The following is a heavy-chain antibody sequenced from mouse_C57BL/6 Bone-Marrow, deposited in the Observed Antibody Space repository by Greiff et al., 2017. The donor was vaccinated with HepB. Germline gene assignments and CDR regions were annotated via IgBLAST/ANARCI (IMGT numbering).Heavy chain of an antibody. CDR2: ISSGGSYT. J-gene: IGHJ3*01. V-gene: IGHV5-6*01. CDR3: ASRLHGAWFAY. D-gene: IGHD2-4*01. CDR1: GFTFSSYG. Sequence: VQLQQSGGDLVKPGGSLKLSCAASGFTFSSYGMSWVRQTPDKRLEWVATISSGGSYTYYPDSVKGRFTISRDNAKNTLYLQMSSLKSEDTAMYYCASRLHGAWFAYWGQGTLVTVSA.